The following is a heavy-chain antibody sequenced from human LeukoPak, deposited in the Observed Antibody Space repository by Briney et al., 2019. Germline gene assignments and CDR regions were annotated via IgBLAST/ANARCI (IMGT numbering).Heavy chain of an antibody. CDR1: GYTFTSYA. CDR3: ARKYYDILTGYSHLDY. D-gene: IGHD3-9*01. Sequence: GASVKVSCKASGYTFTSYAMHWVRQAPGQRLEWMGWINAGNGNTKYSQKFQGRVTITRDTSASTAYMELSSLRSEDTAVYYCARKYYDILTGYSHLDYWGQETLVTVSS. J-gene: IGHJ4*02. V-gene: IGHV1-3*01. CDR2: INAGNGNT.